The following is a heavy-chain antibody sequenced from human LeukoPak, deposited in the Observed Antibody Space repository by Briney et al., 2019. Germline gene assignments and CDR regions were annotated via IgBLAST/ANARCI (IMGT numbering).Heavy chain of an antibody. J-gene: IGHJ3*02. CDR2: IYWDDDK. CDR1: GFLLSTSGVG. Sequence: ESGPTLVKPTQTLTLTCTFSGFLLSTSGVGVGWIRQPPGKALEWLALIYWDDDKRYSPSLKSRLTITKDTSKNQVVLTMTNMDPVDTATYYRAHRRLVYDSSGYYYGAFDIWGQGTMVTVSS. CDR3: AHRRLVYDSSGYYYGAFDI. D-gene: IGHD3-22*01. V-gene: IGHV2-5*02.